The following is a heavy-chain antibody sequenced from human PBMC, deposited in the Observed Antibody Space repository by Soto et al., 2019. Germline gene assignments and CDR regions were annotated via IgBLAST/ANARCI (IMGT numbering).Heavy chain of an antibody. CDR1: GYTFTSFP. Sequence: QVQLVQSGAEVKKPGASVTVSCKASGYTFTSFPIHWVRQAPGQRLEWMGWINAGNGDTKYSQKFQGRVTVTRDTSASTAYMELISLRSEDTAVYYCAKASTYEYVWGSYRYYFNYWGQGTLVTVSS. J-gene: IGHJ4*02. CDR3: AKASTYEYVWGSYRYYFNY. V-gene: IGHV1-3*01. D-gene: IGHD3-16*02. CDR2: INAGNGDT.